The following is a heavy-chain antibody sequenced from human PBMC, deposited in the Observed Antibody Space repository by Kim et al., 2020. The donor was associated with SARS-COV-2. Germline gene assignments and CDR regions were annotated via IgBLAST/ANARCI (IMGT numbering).Heavy chain of an antibody. V-gene: IGHV4-34*01. CDR1: GGSFSGYY. Sequence: SETLSLTCAVYGGSFSGYYWSWIRQPPGKGLEWIGEINHSGSTNYNPSLKSRVTISVDTSKNQFSLKLSSVTAADTAVYYCARGRVLLWFGYDAFDIWGQGTMVTVSS. J-gene: IGHJ3*02. D-gene: IGHD3-10*01. CDR3: ARGRVLLWFGYDAFDI. CDR2: INHSGST.